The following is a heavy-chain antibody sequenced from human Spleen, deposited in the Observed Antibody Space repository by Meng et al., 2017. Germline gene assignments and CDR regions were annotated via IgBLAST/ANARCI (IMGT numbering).Heavy chain of an antibody. J-gene: IGHJ4*02. CDR1: GFTFSDYY. Sequence: GESLKISCAASGFTFSDYYMSWIRQAPGKGLEWVSYISSSGSTIYYADSVKGRFTISRDNSKNSLYLQMNSLRAEDTALYYCAKDSGRYYYDSSGYLDYWGQGTLVTVSS. V-gene: IGHV3-11*01. CDR2: ISSSGSTI. D-gene: IGHD3-22*01. CDR3: AKDSGRYYYDSSGYLDY.